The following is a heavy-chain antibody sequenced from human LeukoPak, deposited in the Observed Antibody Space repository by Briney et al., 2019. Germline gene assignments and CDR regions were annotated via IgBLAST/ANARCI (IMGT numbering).Heavy chain of an antibody. CDR3: AKDLFGGYVWGTYRAIDH. D-gene: IGHD3-16*01. CDR2: IRYDGSDK. Sequence: SGGSLRLSCVASGFTLSRYGMNWVRQVPGKGLEWVAFIRYDGSDKFFADSVKGRFTISRDNSKNTLFLQMNSLRLEDTAVYHCAKDLFGGYVWGTYRAIDHWGQGTLVTVSS. CDR1: GFTLSRYG. J-gene: IGHJ4*02. V-gene: IGHV3-30*02.